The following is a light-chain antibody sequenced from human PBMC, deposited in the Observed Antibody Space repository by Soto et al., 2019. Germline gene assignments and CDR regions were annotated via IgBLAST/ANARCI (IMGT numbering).Light chain of an antibody. Sequence: EKVMTQSPATLSVSPGERATLSCRASQSVSSNLAWYQQKPGQAPRLLIYGASSRATGIPDRFSGSGSGTDFTLTISSLEPEDFALYYCQQRGEWPPGATFGQGTRLEIK. V-gene: IGKV3-11*01. CDR3: QQRGEWPPGAT. CDR2: GAS. J-gene: IGKJ5*01. CDR1: QSVSSN.